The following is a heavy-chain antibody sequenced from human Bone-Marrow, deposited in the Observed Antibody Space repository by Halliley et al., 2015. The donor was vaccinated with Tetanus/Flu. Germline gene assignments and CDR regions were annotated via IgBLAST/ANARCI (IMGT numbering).Heavy chain of an antibody. V-gene: IGHV4-59*08. D-gene: IGHD6-25*01. CDR2: IYYSGNT. J-gene: IGHJ4*02. CDR3: ARHARLRDACNPWDY. Sequence: TLSLTCTVSGGSISSYYWSWIRQPPGRELEWIGYIYYSGNTNYNPSLKSRVTISVDTSKNLFSLKLSSVTAADTGVYYCARHARLRDACNPWDYWGQGTLVTVSP. CDR1: GGSISSYY.